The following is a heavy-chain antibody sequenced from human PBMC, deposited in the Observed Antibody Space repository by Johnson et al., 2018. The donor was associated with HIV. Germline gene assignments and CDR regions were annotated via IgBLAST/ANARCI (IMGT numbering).Heavy chain of an antibody. CDR3: ARGAFRVRGVYDAFDI. D-gene: IGHD3-10*01. CDR2: IGTAGDT. Sequence: VQLVESGGGLVQPGGSLRLSCAASGFTFSSYDMHWVRQATGKGLEWVSAIGTAGDTYYPGSGKGRFTISRDNSKNTLYLQMNSLRAGDTAVYYCARGAFRVRGVYDAFDIWGQGTMVTVSS. J-gene: IGHJ3*02. V-gene: IGHV3-13*01. CDR1: GFTFSSYD.